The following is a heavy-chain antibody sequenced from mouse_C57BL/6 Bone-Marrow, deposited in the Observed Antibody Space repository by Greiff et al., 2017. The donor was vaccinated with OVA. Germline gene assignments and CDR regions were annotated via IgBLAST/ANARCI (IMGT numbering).Heavy chain of an antibody. CDR2: IYPRSGNT. CDR1: GYTFTSYG. D-gene: IGHD2-5*01. J-gene: IGHJ3*01. V-gene: IGHV1-81*01. Sequence: QVQLQQSGAELARPGASVKLSCKASGYTFTSYGISWVKQRTGQGLEWIGEIYPRSGNTYYNEKFKGKATLTAEKSSSTAYMELRSLTSQDSAVYFCARRGDGYSNGAWFAYWGQGTRVTVSA. CDR3: ARRGDGYSNGAWFAY.